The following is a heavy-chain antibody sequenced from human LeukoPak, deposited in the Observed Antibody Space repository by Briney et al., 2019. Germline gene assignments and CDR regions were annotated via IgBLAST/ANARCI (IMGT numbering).Heavy chain of an antibody. V-gene: IGHV4-59*01. Sequence: SQTLSLTRTVSGGSISSYYWGWIRQPPRKGLEWIGYIYYSVSTNYNPSLKSRVTISVDTSKNQFSLKLSSVTAADTAVYYCARAVAVAGGFDYWGQGTLVTVSS. CDR1: GGSISSYY. CDR3: ARAVAVAGGFDY. J-gene: IGHJ4*02. CDR2: IYYSVST. D-gene: IGHD6-19*01.